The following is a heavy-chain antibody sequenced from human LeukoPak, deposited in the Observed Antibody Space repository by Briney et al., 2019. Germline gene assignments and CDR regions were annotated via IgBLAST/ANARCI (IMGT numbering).Heavy chain of an antibody. CDR1: GGTFSSYA. V-gene: IGHV1-69*01. Sequence: SVKVSCKASGGTFSSYAISWVQQAPGQGLEWMGGIIPIFGTANYAQKFQGRVTITADESTSTAYMELSSLRSDDTAVYYCARVYYGSGSYYNRNYYYYMDVWGKGTTVTVSS. CDR3: ARVYYGSGSYYNRNYYYYMDV. CDR2: IIPIFGTA. J-gene: IGHJ6*03. D-gene: IGHD3-10*01.